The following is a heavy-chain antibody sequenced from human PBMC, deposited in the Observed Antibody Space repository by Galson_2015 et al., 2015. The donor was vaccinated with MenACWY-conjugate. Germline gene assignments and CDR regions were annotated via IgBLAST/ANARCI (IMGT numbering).Heavy chain of an antibody. J-gene: IGHJ6*02. CDR2: IYYSGST. CDR1: GGSISSYY. D-gene: IGHD6-13*01. Sequence: ETLSLTCTVSGGSISSYYWSWIRQPPGKGLGWIGYIYYSGSTNYNPSLKSRVTISVDTSKNQFSLKLSSVTAADTAVYYCARSGAAGYPYYYYGMDVWGQGTTVTVSS. V-gene: IGHV4-59*01. CDR3: ARSGAAGYPYYYYGMDV.